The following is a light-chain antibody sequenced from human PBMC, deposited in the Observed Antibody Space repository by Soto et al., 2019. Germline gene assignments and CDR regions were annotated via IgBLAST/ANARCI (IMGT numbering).Light chain of an antibody. CDR3: GSYAGSKTPVV. CDR2: EVS. J-gene: IGLJ2*01. V-gene: IGLV2-8*01. Sequence: QSALTQPPSASGSPGQSVTISCTGSSSDVGGYNYVSWYQHHPGKGPKLMIYEVSKRPSGVPDRFSGSKSGNTASLTVSGLQAEDEADYYCGSYAGSKTPVVFGGGTKLTVL. CDR1: SSDVGGYNY.